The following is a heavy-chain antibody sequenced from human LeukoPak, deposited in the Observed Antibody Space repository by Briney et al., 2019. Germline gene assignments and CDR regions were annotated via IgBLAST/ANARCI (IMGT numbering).Heavy chain of an antibody. J-gene: IGHJ4*02. CDR3: ARDRRYSSSWYYFDY. V-gene: IGHV3-7*01. Sequence: GGSLRLSCAASGFTFSSYWMSWVRQAPGKGLEWVANIKQDGSEKYYVDSVKGRFTISRDNAKNSLYLQMNSLRAEDTAVYYCARDRRYSSSWYYFDYWGQGTLVTVSS. D-gene: IGHD6-13*01. CDR1: GFTFSSYW. CDR2: IKQDGSEK.